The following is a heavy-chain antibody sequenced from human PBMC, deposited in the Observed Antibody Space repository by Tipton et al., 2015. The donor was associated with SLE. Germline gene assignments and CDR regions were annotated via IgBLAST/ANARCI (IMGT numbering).Heavy chain of an antibody. CDR3: VTAAPSEF. V-gene: IGHV3-74*01. J-gene: IGHJ4*02. CDR1: GFNFGNYW. Sequence: SLRLSCAATGFNFGNYWMHWVRQAPGKGLVWVSRTNEDGAITSHADSVKGRFTISRDNARSSLSLQMNSLRVDDTAIYYCVTAAPSEFWGQGTLVTVSS. CDR2: TNEDGAIT. D-gene: IGHD6-25*01.